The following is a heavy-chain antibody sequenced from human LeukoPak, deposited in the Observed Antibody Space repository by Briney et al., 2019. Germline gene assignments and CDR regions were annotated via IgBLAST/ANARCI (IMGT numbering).Heavy chain of an antibody. V-gene: IGHV3-74*01. CDR3: IRGTVGAPGNDY. CDR1: GFTFSSYW. CDR2: VGSDGSST. D-gene: IGHD1-26*01. Sequence: QTGGSLRLSCVASGFTFSSYWMHWVRQAPGTGLVWVSRVGSDGSSTNYADSVKGRFTISRDNAKSTLYLQMNSLRAEDTAVYYCIRGTVGAPGNDYWGQGTLVTVSS. J-gene: IGHJ4*02.